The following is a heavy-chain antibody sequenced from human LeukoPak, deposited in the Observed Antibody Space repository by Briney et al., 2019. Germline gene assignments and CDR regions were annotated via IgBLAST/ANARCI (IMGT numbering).Heavy chain of an antibody. CDR1: GFTFSDYY. J-gene: IGHJ4*02. CDR2: ISSSGSTI. D-gene: IGHD6-13*01. CDR3: ARAVAAADSFDY. V-gene: IGHV3-11*01. Sequence: GGSLRLSCAASGFTFSDYYMSWIHQAPGKGLEWVSYISSSGSTIYYADSVKGRFTISRDNAKNSLYLQMNSLRAEDTAVYYCARAVAAADSFDYWGQGTLVTVSS.